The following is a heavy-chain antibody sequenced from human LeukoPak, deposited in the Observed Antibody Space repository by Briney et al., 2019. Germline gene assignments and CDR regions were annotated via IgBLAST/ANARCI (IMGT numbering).Heavy chain of an antibody. D-gene: IGHD3-10*01. Sequence: GASVKVSFKVSGYTLTELSMHRVRQAPGKGLEWMGGFDPEDCETIYAQKFQGRVTMTEDTSTDTAYMKLSSLISEDTAVYYCATSSVSYSADAFDIWGQGTRVTVSS. J-gene: IGHJ3*02. V-gene: IGHV1-24*01. CDR2: FDPEDCET. CDR3: ATSSVSYSADAFDI. CDR1: GYTLTELS.